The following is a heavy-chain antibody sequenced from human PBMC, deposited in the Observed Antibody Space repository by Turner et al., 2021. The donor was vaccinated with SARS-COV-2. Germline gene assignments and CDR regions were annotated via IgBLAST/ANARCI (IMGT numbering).Heavy chain of an antibody. J-gene: IGHJ4*02. CDR1: GFTFSNYD. Sequence: EVQLLESGGGLVQPGESLRLSCPASGFTFSNYDMSWLRQAPGKGPGWVSSINTRGDSTFFADSVKGRFTISRDNSKKTLFLQMTSLRAEDTAVYYCAKDEGVFTGYGNFDYWGQGTLVTVSS. D-gene: IGHD5-12*01. V-gene: IGHV3-23*01. CDR2: INTRGDST. CDR3: AKDEGVFTGYGNFDY.